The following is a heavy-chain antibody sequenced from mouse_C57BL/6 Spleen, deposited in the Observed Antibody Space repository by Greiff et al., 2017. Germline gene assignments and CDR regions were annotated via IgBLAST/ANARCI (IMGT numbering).Heavy chain of an antibody. Sequence: EVQLQQSGPELVKPGASVKISCKASGYTFTDYYMNWVKQSHGKSLEWIGGINPNNGGTSYNQKFKGKATLTVDKSSSTAYMELRSLTSEDSAVYYCARRGYYYGSSYDYFDYWGQGTTLTVSS. V-gene: IGHV1-26*01. J-gene: IGHJ2*01. D-gene: IGHD1-1*01. CDR2: INPNNGGT. CDR3: ARRGYYYGSSYDYFDY. CDR1: GYTFTDYY.